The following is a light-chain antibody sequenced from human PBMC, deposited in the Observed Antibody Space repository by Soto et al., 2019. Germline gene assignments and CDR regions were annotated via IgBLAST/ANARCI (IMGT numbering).Light chain of an antibody. Sequence: DIQMTQSPSTLSASVGDRVTITCRASESISRWSAWYQQKPGKAPQLLIYKASDLQSGVPSRFSGSGSGTEFTLTISSLQPDDFATYYCQQYNSYSWTFGQGTKVEIK. CDR3: QQYNSYSWT. J-gene: IGKJ1*01. CDR1: ESISRW. CDR2: KAS. V-gene: IGKV1-5*03.